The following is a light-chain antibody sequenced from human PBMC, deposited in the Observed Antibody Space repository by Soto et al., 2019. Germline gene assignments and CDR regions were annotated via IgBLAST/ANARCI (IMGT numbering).Light chain of an antibody. CDR1: SSDVGGYNY. CDR2: DVN. V-gene: IGLV2-14*03. CDR3: SSHSCSSTLVV. J-gene: IGLJ2*01. Sequence: QSVLTQPASMSGSPGQSITISCTGTSSDVGGYNYVSWYRQHPGKAPKLMIYDVNNRPSGVSNRFSGSKSGNTASLTISGLQAEYEADYYCSSHSCSSTLVVFGGGTKLTVL.